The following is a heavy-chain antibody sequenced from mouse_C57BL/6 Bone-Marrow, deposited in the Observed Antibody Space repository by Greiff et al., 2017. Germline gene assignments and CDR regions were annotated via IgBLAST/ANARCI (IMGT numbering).Heavy chain of an antibody. J-gene: IGHJ2*01. D-gene: IGHD1-1*01. CDR2: IDPSDNYT. CDR1: GYTFTSYW. V-gene: IGHV1-50*01. CDR3: ARAYYGSSYPFDY. Sequence: VQLQQSGAELVKPGASVKLSCKASGYTFTSYWMQWVKQRPGQGLEWIGEIDPSDNYTNYNQKFKGKATLTVDTSSSTAYMQLSSLTSEDSAVYYCARAYYGSSYPFDYWGQGTTLTVSS.